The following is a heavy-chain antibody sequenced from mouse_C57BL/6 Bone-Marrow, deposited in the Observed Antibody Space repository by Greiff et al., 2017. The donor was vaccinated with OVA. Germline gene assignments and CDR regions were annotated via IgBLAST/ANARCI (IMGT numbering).Heavy chain of an antibody. J-gene: IGHJ3*01. CDR1: GYTFTSYW. CDR3: ASSSNYMAY. D-gene: IGHD2-5*01. CDR2: IDPSDSYT. Sequence: VQLQQPGAELVKPGASVKLSCKASGYTFTSYWMQWVKQRPGQGLEWIGEIDPSDSYTNYNQKFKGKATLTVDTSSSTAYMQLSSLTSEDSAVYYCASSSNYMAYWGQGTLVTVSA. V-gene: IGHV1-50*01.